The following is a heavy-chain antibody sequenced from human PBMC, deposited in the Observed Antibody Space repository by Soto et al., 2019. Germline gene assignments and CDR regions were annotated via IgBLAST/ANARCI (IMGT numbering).Heavy chain of an antibody. Sequence: EVQLVESGGGLVKPGGSLRLSCAASGFTFSRYGMSWVRQAPGKGLEWVASISMTTSYIYYADSVKGRFSISRDNAKKFLYLEMYALRTEDTAVYYCARDPSEGRVGNWFESWGRGTLVTVSS. J-gene: IGHJ5*01. V-gene: IGHV3-21*01. D-gene: IGHD2-2*01. CDR3: ARDPSEGRVGNWFES. CDR2: ISMTTSYI. CDR1: GFTFSRYG.